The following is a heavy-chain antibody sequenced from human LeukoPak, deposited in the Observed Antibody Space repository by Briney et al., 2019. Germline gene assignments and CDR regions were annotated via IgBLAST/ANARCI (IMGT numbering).Heavy chain of an antibody. CDR2: ISNNGKT. D-gene: IGHD2/OR15-2a*01. CDR1: GDPISSSS. J-gene: IGHJ6*03. V-gene: IGHV4-59*08. Sequence: SETLSLTCTVSGDPISSSSWTWIRQSPGKGLESLGYISNNGKTKYKSSFEGRVTMSVDTSKSQFSLTLSFVTAADTAVYYCARRIFSGKFRHLLYSYMDVWGKGTTVIVS. CDR3: ARRIFSGKFRHLLYSYMDV.